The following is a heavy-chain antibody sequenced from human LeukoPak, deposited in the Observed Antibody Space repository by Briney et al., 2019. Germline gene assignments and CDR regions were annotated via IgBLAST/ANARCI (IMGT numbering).Heavy chain of an antibody. J-gene: IGHJ4*02. CDR3: ARMTTGHDF. CDR1: GGSISSSSYY. D-gene: IGHD4-17*01. CDR2: IYYSGST. V-gene: IGHV4-39*01. Sequence: SETLSLTCTVSGGSISSSSYYWGWIRQPPGKGLEWIGSIYYSGSTYYNPSLKSRVTISVDTSKNQFSLKLSSVTAADTAVYFRARMTTGHDFWGQGTLVSVSS.